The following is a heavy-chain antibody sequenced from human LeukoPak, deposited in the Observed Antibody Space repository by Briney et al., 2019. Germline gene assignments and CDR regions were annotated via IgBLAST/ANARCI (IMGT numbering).Heavy chain of an antibody. V-gene: IGHV4-59*08. J-gene: IGHJ5*02. CDR2: IYYSGST. Sequence: PSETLSLTCTVSGGSIRSYYWSGIRQPPGKGLEGIGDIYYSGSTNYNPSLKSRGTISVDTSKNQFSLKLSSVPAADTAVYYCARHGRIAAAEWFDPWGQGTLVTVSS. CDR1: GGSIRSYY. D-gene: IGHD6-13*01. CDR3: ARHGRIAAAEWFDP.